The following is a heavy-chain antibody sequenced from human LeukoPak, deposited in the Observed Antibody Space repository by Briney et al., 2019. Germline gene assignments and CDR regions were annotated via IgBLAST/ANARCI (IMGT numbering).Heavy chain of an antibody. CDR3: ASLDCSSTSCYRVHYYYGMDV. V-gene: IGHV7-4-1*02. Sequence: ASVKVSCKTSGYTFTSYAMNWVRQAPGQGLEWMGWINTNTGNPTYAQGFTGRFVFSLDTSVSTAYLQISSLKAEDTAVYYCASLDCSSTSCYRVHYYYGMDVWGQGTTVTASS. CDR2: INTNTGNP. J-gene: IGHJ6*02. D-gene: IGHD2-2*02. CDR1: GYTFTSYA.